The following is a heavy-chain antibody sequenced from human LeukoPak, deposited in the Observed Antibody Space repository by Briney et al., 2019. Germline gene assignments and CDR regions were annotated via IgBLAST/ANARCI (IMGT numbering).Heavy chain of an antibody. CDR1: GFTFSSYS. CDR3: ARGLGYGDYGDY. CDR2: ISSSSSYI. Sequence: PGGSLRLSCAASGFTFSSYSMNWVRQAPGKGLEWVSSISSSSSYIYYADSVKGRFTISRDNAKNSLYLQMNSLRAEDTAVYYCARGLGYGDYGDYWGQGTLVTVSS. V-gene: IGHV3-21*01. D-gene: IGHD4-17*01. J-gene: IGHJ4*02.